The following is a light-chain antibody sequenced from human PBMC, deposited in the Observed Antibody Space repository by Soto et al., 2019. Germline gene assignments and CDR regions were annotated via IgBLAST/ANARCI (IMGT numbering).Light chain of an antibody. CDR1: QSVSSSY. CDR3: QQYGSSLWT. V-gene: IGKV3-20*01. J-gene: IGKJ1*01. Sequence: EIVLTQSPGTLSLSPGERATLSCRASQSVSSSYLAWYQQKPGQAPRLLICGASSRATGIPDRFSGSGSGTDFTLTISRLEPEDFAVYYCQQYGSSLWTFGHGTKVEI. CDR2: GAS.